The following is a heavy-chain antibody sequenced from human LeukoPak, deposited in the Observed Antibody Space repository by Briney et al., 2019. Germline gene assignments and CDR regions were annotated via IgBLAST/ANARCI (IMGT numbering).Heavy chain of an antibody. J-gene: IGHJ4*02. D-gene: IGHD5-18*01. CDR2: ISNSRDV. V-gene: IGHV3-48*02. CDR1: GFTFSTYT. Sequence: GGSLRLSCAASGFTFSTYTMNWVRQAPGKGLEWVSTISNSRDVHYSDSVKGRFTISRDSARNSLYLQMNSLRDEDTAVYYCTRDGLHTAHFDYWGQGALVSVSS. CDR3: TRDGLHTAHFDY.